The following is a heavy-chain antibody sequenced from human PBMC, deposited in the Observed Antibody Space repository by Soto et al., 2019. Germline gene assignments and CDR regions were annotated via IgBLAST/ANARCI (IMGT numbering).Heavy chain of an antibody. J-gene: IGHJ4*02. V-gene: IGHV1-3*01. CDR3: ARDDRTISGAVTLDY. CDR1: GYSFKNYA. D-gene: IGHD3-3*02. CDR2: SNEGSGNT. Sequence: QVPLVQSGPEVKRPGASVRISCRTAGYSFKNYAIHWVRQAPGKKLEWMGWSNEGSGNTRYSHKFQGRMSIAWDTSASTSYVDLRSLTSEDTAVYFCARDDRTISGAVTLDYWGPGTLVTVSS.